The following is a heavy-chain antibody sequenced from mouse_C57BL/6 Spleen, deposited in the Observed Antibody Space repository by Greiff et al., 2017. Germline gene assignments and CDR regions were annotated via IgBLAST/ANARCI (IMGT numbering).Heavy chain of an antibody. CDR3: ARIVDGYYGYFDY. Sequence: QVQLQQPGAELVKPGASVKLSCKASGYTFTSYWMHWVKQRPGQGLEWIGMIHPNSGSTNYNEKFKSKATLTVDTSSSTAYMQLSSLTSEDSAVYYCARIVDGYYGYFDYWGQGTTLTVSS. J-gene: IGHJ2*01. D-gene: IGHD2-3*01. V-gene: IGHV1-64*01. CDR2: IHPNSGST. CDR1: GYTFTSYW.